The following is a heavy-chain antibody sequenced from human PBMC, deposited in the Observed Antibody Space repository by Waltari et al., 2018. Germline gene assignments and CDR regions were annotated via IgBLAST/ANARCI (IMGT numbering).Heavy chain of an antibody. V-gene: IGHV4-39*02. J-gene: IGHJ4*02. CDR3: AKDGYSGYQDY. CDR1: GGSISSSSYY. D-gene: IGHD5-12*01. Sequence: QLQLQESGPGLVKPSETLSLTCTVSGGSISSSSYYWGWIRQPPGKGLEWIGSIYYSGSTYYNPSLKSRVTISVDTSKNQFSLKLSSVTAADTAVYYCAKDGYSGYQDYWGQGTLVTVSS. CDR2: IYYSGST.